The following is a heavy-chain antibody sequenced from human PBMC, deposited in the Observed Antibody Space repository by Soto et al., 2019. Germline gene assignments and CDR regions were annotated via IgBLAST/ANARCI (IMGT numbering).Heavy chain of an antibody. Sequence: QITLKESGPTLVKPTQTLTLTCTFSGFSLGTSGVGMAWIRQPPGKALEWLALIYWDDDKRYSPSLKSRLTITKDTSKNQVVITMTNLDPVDTATYYCAHRRSIAAAGTGALDIWGQVTMVTVSS. CDR2: IYWDDDK. CDR1: GFSLGTSGVG. D-gene: IGHD6-13*01. CDR3: AHRRSIAAAGTGALDI. V-gene: IGHV2-5*02. J-gene: IGHJ3*02.